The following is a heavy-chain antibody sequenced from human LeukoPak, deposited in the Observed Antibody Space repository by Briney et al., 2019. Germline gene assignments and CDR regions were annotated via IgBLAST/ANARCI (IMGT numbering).Heavy chain of an antibody. CDR1: GFTFINYW. Sequence: PGGSLRLSCSASGFTFINYWMSWVRQVPGKGLEWVANIKQDGSEKHYVDSVKGRFTISRDNAKNSLYLQMNSLRAEDTAVYYCARAAGRIAAAFHFDYWGQGTLVTVSS. CDR2: IKQDGSEK. D-gene: IGHD6-13*01. J-gene: IGHJ4*02. CDR3: ARAAGRIAAAFHFDY. V-gene: IGHV3-7*01.